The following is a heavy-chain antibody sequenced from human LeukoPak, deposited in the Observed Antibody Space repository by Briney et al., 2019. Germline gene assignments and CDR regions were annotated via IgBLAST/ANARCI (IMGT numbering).Heavy chain of an antibody. CDR2: IDKSGRGV. V-gene: IGHV3-7*01. Sequence: GGSLTLSCAASGLTFMNYWMTWVRQAPGEGVEWVANIDKSGRGVPYLPSVRGGFTISRHYHANSISPKIDTLSPGHATIFYCARVEYPGNGNLYWGQRTLVTVSS. D-gene: IGHD1-1*01. CDR1: GLTFMNYW. CDR3: ARVEYPGNGNLY. J-gene: IGHJ4*02.